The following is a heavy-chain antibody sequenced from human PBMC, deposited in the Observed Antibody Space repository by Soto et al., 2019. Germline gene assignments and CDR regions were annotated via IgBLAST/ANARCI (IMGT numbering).Heavy chain of an antibody. D-gene: IGHD3-3*01. V-gene: IGHV4-34*01. CDR1: GGPFSGYY. CDR3: ASGTTGPNYDFWSGYNCYYYGMDV. J-gene: IGHJ6*02. Sequence: SETLSLTCAVYGGPFSGYYWSWIRQPPGKGLEWIGEIKHSGSTNYNPSLKSRVTISVDTSKKQFSLKLNSVTAADTAVYYCASGTTGPNYDFWSGYNCYYYGMDVWGQGTTVTVSS. CDR2: IKHSGST.